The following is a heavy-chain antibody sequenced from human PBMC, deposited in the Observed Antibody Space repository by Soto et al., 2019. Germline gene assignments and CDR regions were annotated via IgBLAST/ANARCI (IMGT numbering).Heavy chain of an antibody. CDR1: GGSISSSSYY. CDR2: IYYSGST. V-gene: IGHV4-39*01. J-gene: IGHJ4*02. Sequence: SETLSLTCTVSGGSISSSSYYWGWIRQPPGKGLEWIGSIYYSGSTYYNPSLKSRVTISVDTSKNQFSLKLSSVTAADTAVYYCARMLLGHSSVDYIHYWGQGTLVTVSS. D-gene: IGHD5-18*01. CDR3: ARMLLGHSSVDYIHY.